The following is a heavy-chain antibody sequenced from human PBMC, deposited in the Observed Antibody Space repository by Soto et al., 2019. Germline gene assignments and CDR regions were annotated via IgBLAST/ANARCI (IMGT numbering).Heavy chain of an antibody. CDR1: GFTFSSYG. V-gene: IGHV3-33*01. Sequence: VGSLRLSCAASGFTFSSYGMHWVRQAPGKGLEWVAVIWYDGSNKYYADSVKGRFTISRDNSKNTLYLQMNSLRAEDTAVYYCARDIDCSSGSCYSAYFDYWGQGTLVTVSS. D-gene: IGHD2-15*01. J-gene: IGHJ4*02. CDR3: ARDIDCSSGSCYSAYFDY. CDR2: IWYDGSNK.